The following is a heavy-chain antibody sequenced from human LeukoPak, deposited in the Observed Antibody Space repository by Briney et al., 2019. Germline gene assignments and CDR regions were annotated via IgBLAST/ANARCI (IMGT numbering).Heavy chain of an antibody. CDR3: ARDTPKDTFGGAIVIPTFDY. Sequence: GGSLRLSCAASGFTFSSYEMNWVRQAPGKGLEWVSYISSSGSTIYYADSVKGRFTISRDNAKNSLYLQMNSLRAEDTAVYYCARDTPKDTFGGAIVIPTFDYWGQGTLVTVSS. CDR1: GFTFSSYE. D-gene: IGHD3-16*02. V-gene: IGHV3-48*03. CDR2: ISSSGSTI. J-gene: IGHJ4*02.